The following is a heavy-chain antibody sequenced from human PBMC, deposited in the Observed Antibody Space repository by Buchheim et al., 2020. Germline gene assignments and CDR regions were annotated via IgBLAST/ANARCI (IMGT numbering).Heavy chain of an antibody. CDR1: GESFSGYF. D-gene: IGHD3-10*01. CDR2: INYDGNT. CDR3: ARTDYYGLGTRDV. J-gene: IGHJ6*02. Sequence: QVQLQQWGTRLLKPSETLSLTCAVSGESFSGYFWTWIRQPPGKGLEWIGEINYDGNTNYNPSLKSRVSITVETTKQRFSLHLSSVSAADTAVYYCARTDYYGLGTRDVWGQGTT. V-gene: IGHV4-34*01.